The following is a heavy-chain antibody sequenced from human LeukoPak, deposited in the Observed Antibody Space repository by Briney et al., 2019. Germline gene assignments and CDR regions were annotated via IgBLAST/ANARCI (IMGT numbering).Heavy chain of an antibody. V-gene: IGHV3-48*04. Sequence: TGGSLRLSCAASGFTFSSYSMNWVRQAPGKGLEWVSYISSASGSIYYADSVKGRFTISRDNAKNSLFLQMNSLRAEDTAVYYCAKDGDFWSGYSDLWGQGTVVTVSS. J-gene: IGHJ5*02. CDR1: GFTFSSYS. CDR2: ISSASGSI. CDR3: AKDGDFWSGYSDL. D-gene: IGHD3-3*01.